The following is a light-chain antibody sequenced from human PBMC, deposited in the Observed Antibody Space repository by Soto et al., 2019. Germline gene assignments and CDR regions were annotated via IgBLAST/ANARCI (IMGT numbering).Light chain of an antibody. V-gene: IGLV3-21*04. CDR1: NIGDKR. CDR3: QVWDIMTDNDV. Sequence: SYELTQPPSVSVAPEKTTTITCGGNNIGDKRVHWYRQKPGQAPVLLISYDSDRPSGIPERFSGSNSGHTATLTISRVEAGDEADYYCQVWDIMTDNDVFGCGTKLTVL. J-gene: IGLJ1*01. CDR2: YDS.